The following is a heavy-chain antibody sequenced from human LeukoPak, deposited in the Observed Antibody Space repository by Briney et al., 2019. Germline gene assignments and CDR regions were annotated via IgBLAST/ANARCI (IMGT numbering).Heavy chain of an antibody. CDR3: ARSCGSTSCSDGDWFDP. CDR2: IHYSGGT. CDR1: GGSISTSDYY. J-gene: IGHJ5*02. V-gene: IGHV4-39*01. D-gene: IGHD2-2*01. Sequence: PSETLSLTCTVSGGSISTSDYYWGWIRQPPGKGLEWIASIHYSGGTYFNPSLKSRVTISVDTSRNEFSLKVTSVTAADTAVYYCARSCGSTSCSDGDWFDPWGQGTPVTVSS.